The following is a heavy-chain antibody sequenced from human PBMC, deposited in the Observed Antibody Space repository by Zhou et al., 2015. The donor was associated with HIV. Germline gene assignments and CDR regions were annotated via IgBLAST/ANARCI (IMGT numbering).Heavy chain of an antibody. CDR2: IVVGSGKT. V-gene: IGHV1-58*01. Sequence: QMQLVQSGPEVKKPGTSVKVSCKTSGFTFASSAVQWVRQARGQRLEWIGWIVVGSGKTNYAQKFQERVTITRDMSTRTAYMELSNLRSEDTAVYYCAADDMYHLLWGQGTLVTVSS. CDR1: GFTFASSA. D-gene: IGHD2-2*01. J-gene: IGHJ1*01. CDR3: AADDMYHLL.